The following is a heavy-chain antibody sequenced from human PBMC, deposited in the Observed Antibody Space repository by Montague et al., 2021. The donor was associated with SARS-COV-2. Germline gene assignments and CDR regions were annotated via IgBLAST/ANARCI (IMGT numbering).Heavy chain of an antibody. J-gene: IGHJ3*02. V-gene: IGHV4-61*01. Sequence: SETLSLTCSVSGNSLSNSRYFWSWIRQPPGKGLEWIGYIYYSGSTNYNPSLKSRVTISIDTSKNQFSLKLSSVTAADTAVYYCARQIPLMTHIVVVTALLGGAFDIWGQGTMVTVSS. D-gene: IGHD2-21*02. CDR3: ARQIPLMTHIVVVTALLGGAFDI. CDR1: GNSLSNSRYF. CDR2: IYYSGST.